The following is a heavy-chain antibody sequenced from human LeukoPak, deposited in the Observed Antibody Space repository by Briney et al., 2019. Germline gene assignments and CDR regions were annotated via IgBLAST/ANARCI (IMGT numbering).Heavy chain of an antibody. CDR3: ARGLVDGYSYMVDY. D-gene: IGHD5-18*01. CDR1: GYTFTSYY. Sequence: ASVKVSCKASGYTFTSYYMHWVRQAPGQGLEWMGLINPSGGSTSHTQKFQGRVTMTRDTSTSTVYMELSGLRSEDTAVYYCARGLVDGYSYMVDYWGQGTLVAVSS. CDR2: INPSGGST. J-gene: IGHJ4*02. V-gene: IGHV1-46*01.